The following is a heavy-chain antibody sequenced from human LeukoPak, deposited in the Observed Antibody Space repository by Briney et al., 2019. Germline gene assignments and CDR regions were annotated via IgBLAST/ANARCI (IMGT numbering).Heavy chain of an antibody. CDR2: ISAYNGNT. CDR1: GYTFTSYG. D-gene: IGHD5-18*01. Sequence: ASVKVSCKASGYTFTSYGISWVRQAPGQGLEWMGWISAYNGNTNYAQKLQGRVTMTTDTSTSTAYMELRSLRSDDTAVYYCARDHEPRIQLWLRVGSVGSDYWGQRTLVTVSS. CDR3: ARDHEPRIQLWLRVGSVGSDY. J-gene: IGHJ4*02. V-gene: IGHV1-18*01.